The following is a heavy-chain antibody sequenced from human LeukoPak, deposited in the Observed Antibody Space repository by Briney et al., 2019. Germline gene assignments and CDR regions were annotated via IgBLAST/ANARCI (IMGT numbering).Heavy chain of an antibody. J-gene: IGHJ4*02. V-gene: IGHV3-74*03. CDR1: GFTFSNYR. Sequence: GGSLRLSCAASGFTFSNYRMHWVRQVPGKGLVWVSRIKSDGSVPKYADSVRGRFTISRDNAKNTLYLQMNSLRAEDTAVYYCARDRRAADTDFDSWGQGTLVTVSS. D-gene: IGHD6-13*01. CDR3: ARDRRAADTDFDS. CDR2: IKSDGSVP.